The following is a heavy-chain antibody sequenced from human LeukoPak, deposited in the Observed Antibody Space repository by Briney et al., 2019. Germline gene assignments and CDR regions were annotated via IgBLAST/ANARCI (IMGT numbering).Heavy chain of an antibody. V-gene: IGHV3-66*01. Sequence: GGSLRLSCAASGFTVTSTYMSWVRQAPGKGLEWVSVIYSGGTPFYADSVKGRFTISRDTYKNTVYLQMNSLRAEDTALYYCARGNVNMVATIEDYWGQGTLVTVSS. D-gene: IGHD5-12*01. CDR3: ARGNVNMVATIEDY. J-gene: IGHJ4*02. CDR1: GFTVTSTY. CDR2: IYSGGTP.